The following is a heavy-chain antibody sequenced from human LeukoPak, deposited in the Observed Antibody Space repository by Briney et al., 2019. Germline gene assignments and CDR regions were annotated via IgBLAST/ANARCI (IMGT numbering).Heavy chain of an antibody. D-gene: IGHD6-13*01. Sequence: ASVKVSCAASGYTFTGYYMHWVRQAPGQGLEWMGWIYPNSGGTDYAQKFQGRVTMTRDTSITTAYMELSRLKSDDTAVYYCARDLEVAAVDLGLDSWGQGTLVTVSS. CDR3: ARDLEVAAVDLGLDS. J-gene: IGHJ4*02. CDR2: IYPNSGGT. CDR1: GYTFTGYY. V-gene: IGHV1-2*02.